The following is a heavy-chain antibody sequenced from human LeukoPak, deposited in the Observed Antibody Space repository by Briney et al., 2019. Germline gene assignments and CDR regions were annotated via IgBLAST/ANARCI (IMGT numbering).Heavy chain of an antibody. D-gene: IGHD3-22*01. Sequence: GASVKVSCKASGCTFSSYAISCVRQAPGQGLEWMGGIIPIFGTANYAQKFQGRVTITADESTSTAYMELSSLRSEDTAVYYCAREGSYYDSSGYSHSYWYFDLWGRGTLVTVSS. CDR1: GCTFSSYA. J-gene: IGHJ2*01. V-gene: IGHV1-69*13. CDR2: IIPIFGTA. CDR3: AREGSYYDSSGYSHSYWYFDL.